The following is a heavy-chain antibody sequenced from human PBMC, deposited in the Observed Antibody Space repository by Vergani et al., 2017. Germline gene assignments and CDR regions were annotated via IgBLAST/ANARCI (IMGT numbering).Heavy chain of an antibody. CDR2: IHHSGDT. J-gene: IGHJ6*02. CDR1: DSSIMTNPY. CDR3: ASHRGSGGFFPSSYFYGMDV. D-gene: IGHD3-10*01. V-gene: IGHV4-38-2*01. Sequence: QVQLQESGPGLVKPSETLTLTCDVSDSSIMTNPYWGWFRQSPGKGLEWIGCIHHSGDTHYNSSLKGRVSISIVSSSKFSLSLTSVTAAETAIYYCASHRGSGGFFPSSYFYGMDVWGHGTTVTVSS.